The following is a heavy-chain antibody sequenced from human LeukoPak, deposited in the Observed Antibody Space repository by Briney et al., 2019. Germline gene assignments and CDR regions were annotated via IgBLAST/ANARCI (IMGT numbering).Heavy chain of an antibody. Sequence: SETLSLTCAVSGGSISSSNWWSWVHQPPGKGLEWIGEIYHSGSTNYNPSLKSRVTISVDTSKNQFSLKLSSVTAADTAVYYCARIVWSGYWVYMDVWGKGTTVTVSS. CDR1: GGSISSSNW. V-gene: IGHV4-4*02. CDR3: ARIVWSGYWVYMDV. J-gene: IGHJ6*03. D-gene: IGHD3-3*01. CDR2: IYHSGST.